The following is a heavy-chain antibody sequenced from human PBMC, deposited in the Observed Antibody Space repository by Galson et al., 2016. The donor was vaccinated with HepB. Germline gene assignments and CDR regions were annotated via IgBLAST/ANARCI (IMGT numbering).Heavy chain of an antibody. D-gene: IGHD4-23*01. CDR3: ARDSPGNSFFDY. V-gene: IGHV6-1*01. CDR1: GDSVSSYTGV. J-gene: IGHJ4*02. Sequence: CAISGDSVSSYTGVWNWIRQSPSRGLEWLGRTYYRSQRYYHYAESVKGRITIYPDTSKNHFSLRLTSVTPEDTAVYYCARDSPGNSFFDYWSQGTLVTVSS. CDR2: TYYRSQRYY.